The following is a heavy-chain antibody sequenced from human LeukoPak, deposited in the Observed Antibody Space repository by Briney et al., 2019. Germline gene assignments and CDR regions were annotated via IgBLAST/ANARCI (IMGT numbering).Heavy chain of an antibody. Sequence: PGGSLRLSCASSGFTFSSYAMSWVRQAGGKGLEWGSAISGSGGSTYYADSVNGRFTTSRDNSKNTLYLQMTSLRAEDTAVYYCAKSSGYYPNDAFDIWGQGTMVTVSS. D-gene: IGHD3-3*01. CDR1: GFTFSSYA. V-gene: IGHV3-23*01. CDR3: AKSSGYYPNDAFDI. CDR2: ISGSGGST. J-gene: IGHJ3*02.